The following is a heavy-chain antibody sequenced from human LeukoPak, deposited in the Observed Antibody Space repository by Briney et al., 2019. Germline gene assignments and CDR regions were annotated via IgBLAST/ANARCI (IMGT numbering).Heavy chain of an antibody. Sequence: GGSLRLSCAASGFTFSSYSMNWVRQAPGKGLEWVSSISSSSSYIYYADSVKGRFTISRDNAKNSLYLQMNSLRAEDTAVYYCARETAYDILTGYYPYYGMDVWGKGTTVTASS. V-gene: IGHV3-21*01. CDR1: GFTFSSYS. CDR2: ISSSSSYI. CDR3: ARETAYDILTGYYPYYGMDV. D-gene: IGHD3-9*01. J-gene: IGHJ6*04.